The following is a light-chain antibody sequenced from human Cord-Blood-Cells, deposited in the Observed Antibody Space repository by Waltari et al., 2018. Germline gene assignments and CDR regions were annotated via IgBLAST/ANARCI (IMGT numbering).Light chain of an antibody. Sequence: DIQMTQSPSSLSASVGDRVTITCRASQSLSSYLNLYQQKPGKAPKLLIYAASSLQSGVPSRFSGSGSGTDFTLTISSLQPEDFATYYCQQSYSTPMYTFGQGTKLEIK. J-gene: IGKJ2*01. V-gene: IGKV1-39*01. CDR1: QSLSSY. CDR2: AAS. CDR3: QQSYSTPMYT.